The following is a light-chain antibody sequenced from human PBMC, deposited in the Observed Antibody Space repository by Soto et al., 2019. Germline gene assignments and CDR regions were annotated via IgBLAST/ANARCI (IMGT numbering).Light chain of an antibody. CDR2: EVT. CDR3: CSYAGSITSSYV. CDR1: GSDVGAYDL. V-gene: IGLV2-23*02. Sequence: QSALTQPAFVSGSPGQSITVSCTGTGSDVGAYDLVSWYQQHPGKAPKLIISEVTKRPSGVSNRFSGSKSGYTASLTISGLQAEDEADYYCCSYAGSITSSYVFGTGTQLTVL. J-gene: IGLJ1*01.